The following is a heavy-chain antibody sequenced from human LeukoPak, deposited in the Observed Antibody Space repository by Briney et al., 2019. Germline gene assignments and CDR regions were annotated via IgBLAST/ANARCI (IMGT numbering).Heavy chain of an antibody. V-gene: IGHV3-53*01. CDR2: IYSGGTT. Sequence: GGSLRLSCAASGFTVSSNYMSWVRQAPGKGLEWVSVIYSGGTTYYAGSVKGRFTISRDNSKNTLYLQMNSLRGEDTAVYYCAAGYCSGGSCYLPFWGQGTLVTVPS. CDR3: AAGYCSGGSCYLPF. D-gene: IGHD2-15*01. J-gene: IGHJ4*02. CDR1: GFTVSSNY.